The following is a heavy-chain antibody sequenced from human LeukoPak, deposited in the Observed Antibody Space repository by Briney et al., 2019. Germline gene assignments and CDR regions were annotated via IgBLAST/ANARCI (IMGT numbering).Heavy chain of an antibody. CDR2: IKLDGSEK. CDR3: ARNAPLDY. V-gene: IGHV3-7*01. Sequence: GGSLRLSCAASGFTFTNSWMSWVRQAPGKGLEWLAFIKLDGSEKYYVDSVKGRITISRDNAKKSLYLEMNILRAEDTAVYYCARNAPLDYWGQGTLVTVSS. D-gene: IGHD2-2*01. J-gene: IGHJ4*02. CDR1: GFTFTNSW.